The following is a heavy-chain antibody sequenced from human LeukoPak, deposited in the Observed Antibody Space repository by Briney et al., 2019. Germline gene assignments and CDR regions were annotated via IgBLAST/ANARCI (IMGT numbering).Heavy chain of an antibody. J-gene: IGHJ5*02. V-gene: IGHV3-48*01. CDR1: GFTFSSYS. D-gene: IGHD3-10*01. CDR3: GVLYYRNNWFDP. CDR2: ISSSSSTI. Sequence: PGGSLRLSCAASGFTFSSYSMNWVRQAPGKGLEWVSYISSSSSTIYYADSVKGRFTISRDNAKNSLYLQMNSLRAEDMAVYYCGVLYYRNNWFDPWGQGTLVTVSS.